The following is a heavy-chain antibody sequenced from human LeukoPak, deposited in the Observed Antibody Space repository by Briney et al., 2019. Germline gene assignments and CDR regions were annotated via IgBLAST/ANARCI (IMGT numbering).Heavy chain of an antibody. CDR1: GYSLSSGYY. CDR2: IYHSGST. D-gene: IGHD4-17*01. Sequence: PSETLSLTCAVSGYSLSSGYYWGWIRQPPGKGLEWIGSIYHSGSTYYNPSLKSRVTISVDTSKNQFSLKLSSVTAADTAVYYCARRRRNGDYGYWGQGTLVTVSS. J-gene: IGHJ4*02. CDR3: ARRRRNGDYGY. V-gene: IGHV4-38-2*01.